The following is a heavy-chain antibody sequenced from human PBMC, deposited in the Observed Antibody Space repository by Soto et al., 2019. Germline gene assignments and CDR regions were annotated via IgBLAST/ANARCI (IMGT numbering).Heavy chain of an antibody. CDR2: ISSDGSNE. V-gene: IGHV3-30*04. J-gene: IGHJ6*02. CDR3: ASQAIAAPKSHYRFLDV. D-gene: IGHD4-4*01. CDR1: GFTFRDFA. Sequence: GGSLRLSCEASGFTFRDFAVHWIRQAPGRGLEWGTLISSDGSNEYWADSVKGRFTISTDNSKNTLFLHMNSLTTEDTAVHSCASQAIAAPKSHYRFLDVWARGTLVTVS.